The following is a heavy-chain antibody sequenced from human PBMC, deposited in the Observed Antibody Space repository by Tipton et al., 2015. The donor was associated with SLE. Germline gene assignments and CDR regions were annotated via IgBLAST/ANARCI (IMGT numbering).Heavy chain of an antibody. CDR2: MNPNSGNT. D-gene: IGHD6-13*01. CDR3: ARKGRSSSWYPNAFDI. CDR1: GYTFTSYD. J-gene: IGHJ3*02. Sequence: QSGAEVKKPGASVKVSCKASGYTFTSYDINWVRQATGQGLEWMGWMNPNSGNTGYAQKFQGRVTITRNTSISTAYMELSSLRSEDTAVYYCARKGRSSSWYPNAFDIWGQGTMVTVSS. V-gene: IGHV1-8*03.